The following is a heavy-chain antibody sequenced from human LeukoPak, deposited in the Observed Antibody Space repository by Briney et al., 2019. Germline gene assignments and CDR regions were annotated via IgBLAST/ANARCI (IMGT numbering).Heavy chain of an antibody. Sequence: ASVKVSCKASGYTFTGYYMHWVRQSPGQGLEWMGWINPNSGGTNYAQKFQGRVTMTRDTSISTAYMELSRLRSDDTAVYYCARDRSPAPGRSYGRGHFDYWGQGTLVTVSS. CDR2: INPNSGGT. CDR1: GYTFTGYY. CDR3: ARDRSPAPGRSYGRGHFDY. J-gene: IGHJ4*02. D-gene: IGHD5-18*01. V-gene: IGHV1-2*02.